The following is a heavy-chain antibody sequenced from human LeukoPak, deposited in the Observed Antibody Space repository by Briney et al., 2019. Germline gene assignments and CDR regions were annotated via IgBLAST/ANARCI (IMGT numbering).Heavy chain of an antibody. CDR1: GFTFSSYG. CDR3: ARGKWLVLDAFDI. Sequence: GGSLRLSCAASGFTFSSYGMHWVRQAPGKGLEWVAVIWYDGSNKYYADSVKGRFTISRDNSKNTLYLQMNSLGAEDTAVYYCARGKWLVLDAFDIWGQGTMVTVSS. D-gene: IGHD6-19*01. V-gene: IGHV3-33*01. CDR2: IWYDGSNK. J-gene: IGHJ3*02.